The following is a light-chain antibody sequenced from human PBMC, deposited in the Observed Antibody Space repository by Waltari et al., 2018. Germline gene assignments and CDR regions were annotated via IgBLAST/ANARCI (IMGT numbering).Light chain of an antibody. Sequence: QSALTQPPSASGSPGQSVTIPCTGTSSHVGVYAFVSRYQQHPGKAPKLMIYEVNKRPSGVPDRFSGSKSGNTASLTVSGLQAEDEADYYCNSYAGSNNLVFGGGTKLTVL. CDR2: EVN. J-gene: IGLJ2*01. CDR3: NSYAGSNNLV. CDR1: SSHVGVYAF. V-gene: IGLV2-8*01.